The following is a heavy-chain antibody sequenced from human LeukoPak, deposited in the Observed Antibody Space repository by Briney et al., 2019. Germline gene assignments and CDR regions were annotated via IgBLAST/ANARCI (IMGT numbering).Heavy chain of an antibody. CDR1: GFTFSSYA. Sequence: GGSLRLSCAASGFTFSSYAMSWVRQAPGKGVEWVSAISGSGGSTYYADSVKGRFAISRDNSKNTLYLQMNSLRAEDAAVYYCAKGSAIVVVNDAFDIWGQGTMVTVSS. J-gene: IGHJ3*02. V-gene: IGHV3-23*01. CDR2: ISGSGGST. D-gene: IGHD3-22*01. CDR3: AKGSAIVVVNDAFDI.